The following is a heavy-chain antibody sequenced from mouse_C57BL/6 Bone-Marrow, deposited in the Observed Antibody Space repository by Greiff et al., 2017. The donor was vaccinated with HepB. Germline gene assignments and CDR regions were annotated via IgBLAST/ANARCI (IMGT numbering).Heavy chain of an antibody. J-gene: IGHJ2*01. V-gene: IGHV5-12*01. CDR2: ISNGGGST. CDR3: ARAYYYGSSPLDY. Sequence: EVHLVESGGGLVQPGGSLKLSCAASGFTFSDYYMYWVRQTPEKRLEWVAYISNGGGSTYYPDTVKGRFTISRDNAKNTLYLQMSRLKSEDTAMYYCARAYYYGSSPLDYWGQGTTLTVSS. D-gene: IGHD1-1*01. CDR1: GFTFSDYY.